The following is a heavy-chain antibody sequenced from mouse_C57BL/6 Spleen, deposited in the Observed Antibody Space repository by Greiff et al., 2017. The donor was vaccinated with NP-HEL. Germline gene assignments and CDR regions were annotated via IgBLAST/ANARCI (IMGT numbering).Heavy chain of an antibody. CDR2: INPNNGGT. D-gene: IGHD2-4*01. Sequence: DVQLQESGPELVKPGASVKMSCKASGYTFTDYNMHWVKQSHGKSLEWIGYINPNNGGTSYNQKFKGKATLTVNKSSSTAYMELRSLTSEDSAVYYCARYGDYDEGFAYWGQGTLVTVSA. J-gene: IGHJ3*01. CDR3: ARYGDYDEGFAY. V-gene: IGHV1-22*01. CDR1: GYTFTDYN.